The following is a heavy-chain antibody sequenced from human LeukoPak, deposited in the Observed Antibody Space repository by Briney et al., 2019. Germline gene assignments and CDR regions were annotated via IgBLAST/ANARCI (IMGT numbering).Heavy chain of an antibody. Sequence: GGSLRLSCAASGFTVSSNYMSWVRQAPGKGLEWVSVIYSGGSTYYADSVKGRFTISRDNSKNTLYLQMNSLRAEDTAVYYCAREVPAALGGDFHYYGMDVWGQGTTVTVSS. CDR3: AREVPAALGGDFHYYGMDV. V-gene: IGHV3-53*01. J-gene: IGHJ6*02. CDR1: GFTVSSNY. CDR2: IYSGGST. D-gene: IGHD2-2*01.